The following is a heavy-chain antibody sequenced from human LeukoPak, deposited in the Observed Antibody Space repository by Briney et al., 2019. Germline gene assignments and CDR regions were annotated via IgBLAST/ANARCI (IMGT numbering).Heavy chain of an antibody. J-gene: IGHJ4*02. CDR2: ISYDGSNK. D-gene: IGHD3-10*01. V-gene: IGHV3-30*04. CDR1: GFTFSSYA. CDR3: ATDSYVSGSYYRLFY. Sequence: GGSLRLSCAASGFTFSSYAMHWVRQAPGKGLEWVAVISYDGSNKYYADSVKGRFTISRDNSKNTLYLQMNNLRAEDTAIYYCATDSYVSGSYYRLFYWGQGTLVTVSS.